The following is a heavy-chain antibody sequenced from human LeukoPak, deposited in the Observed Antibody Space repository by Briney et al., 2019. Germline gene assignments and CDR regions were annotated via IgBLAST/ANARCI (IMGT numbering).Heavy chain of an antibody. Sequence: EASVKVSCKASGYTFTSYDINWVRQATGQGLEWMGWMNPNSGNTGYAQKFQGRVTMTRNTSISTAYMELSSLRSEDTAVYYCARDGTTVTAWGYWGQGTLVTVSS. CDR3: ARDGTTVTAWGY. J-gene: IGHJ4*02. D-gene: IGHD4-17*01. CDR1: GYTFTSYD. V-gene: IGHV1-8*01. CDR2: MNPNSGNT.